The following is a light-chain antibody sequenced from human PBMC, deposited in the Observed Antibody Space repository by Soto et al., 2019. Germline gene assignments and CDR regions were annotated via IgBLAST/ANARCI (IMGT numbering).Light chain of an antibody. CDR2: GPS. CDR1: QSVSSSY. Sequence: EIVLTQSPGTLSLSPGERATLSCRASQSVSSSYLAWYQQKPGQAPRLLIYGPSNRATGIPDRFSGSGSGTEFTLTINDLEPEDSAVYYCQQRSNWPHFGQGTRLEIK. CDR3: QQRSNWPH. J-gene: IGKJ5*01. V-gene: IGKV3D-20*02.